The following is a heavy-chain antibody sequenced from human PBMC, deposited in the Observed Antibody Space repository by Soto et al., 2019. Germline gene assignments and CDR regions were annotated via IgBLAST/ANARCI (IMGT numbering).Heavy chain of an antibody. D-gene: IGHD3-9*01. Sequence: ASVKVSCKASGYTFTGYYMHWVRQAPGQGFGWMGRISPKSGGTNYAQKFQGRATMTWDTSLNTAYMELSSLMFEDTAVYYCARPPGYVSDWYYFDLWGQGTLVTVSS. CDR3: ARPPGYVSDWYYFDL. CDR2: ISPKSGGT. J-gene: IGHJ4*02. CDR1: GYTFTGYY. V-gene: IGHV1-2*02.